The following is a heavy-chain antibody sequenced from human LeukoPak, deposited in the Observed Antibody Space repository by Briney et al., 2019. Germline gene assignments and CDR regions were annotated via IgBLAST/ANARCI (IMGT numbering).Heavy chain of an antibody. Sequence: PGGSLTLSCAACGFTFSSYTVMWVREAPGKGVEWFSSISSSINYIYHADSVKGRFTISRDDAQNSVYLQMNSLKDEDTAVYYCARSRTSSPYHKNLTFWGQGNLVIVSS. CDR2: ISSSINYI. CDR3: ARSRTSSPYHKNLTF. V-gene: IGHV3-21*01. CDR1: GFTFSSYT. J-gene: IGHJ4*02. D-gene: IGHD1-14*01.